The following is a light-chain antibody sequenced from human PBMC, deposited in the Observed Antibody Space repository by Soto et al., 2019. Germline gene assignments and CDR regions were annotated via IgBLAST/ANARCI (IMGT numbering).Light chain of an antibody. CDR3: STYINSITFVI. Sequence: QSVLTQPASVSGSPGQSITISCTGTSSDVGAYNYISWYQQHPGKAPKLMIYEVSNRPSGVSTRFSGSKSGNTASLTISGLHAEDEGDYYCSTYINSITFVIFGGGTKLTVL. CDR2: EVS. CDR1: SSDVGAYNY. V-gene: IGLV2-14*01. J-gene: IGLJ2*01.